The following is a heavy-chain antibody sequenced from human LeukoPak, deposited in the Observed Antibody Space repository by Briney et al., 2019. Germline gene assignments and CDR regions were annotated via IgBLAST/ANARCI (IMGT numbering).Heavy chain of an antibody. J-gene: IGHJ4*02. CDR2: IRSKANSYTR. CDR1: GFTLSGSA. Sequence: GGSLRLSCAPSGFTLSGSAMHWVRQAAGEGLEWVGCIRSKANSYTRAYGASVKDRFTISRADSKNTVYLQMNSLTTEDTAVYYCTIATTVDQFSRKPLDYWGQGTLVTVSS. CDR3: TIATTVDQFSRKPLDY. D-gene: IGHD4-17*01. V-gene: IGHV3-73*01.